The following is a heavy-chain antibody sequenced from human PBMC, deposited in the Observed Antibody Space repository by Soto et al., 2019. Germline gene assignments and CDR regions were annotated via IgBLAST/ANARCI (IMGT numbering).Heavy chain of an antibody. CDR2: ISAYNGNT. D-gene: IGHD3-3*01. CDR3: ARERTYYDFWSGYYTDTATDAFDI. CDR1: GYTFTSYG. J-gene: IGHJ3*02. Sequence: ASVKVSFKASGYTFTSYGISWVRQAPGQGLEWMGWISAYNGNTNYAQKLQGRVTMTTDTSTSTAYMELRSLRSDDTTVYYCARERTYYDFWSGYYTDTATDAFDIWGQGTMVTVSS. V-gene: IGHV1-18*01.